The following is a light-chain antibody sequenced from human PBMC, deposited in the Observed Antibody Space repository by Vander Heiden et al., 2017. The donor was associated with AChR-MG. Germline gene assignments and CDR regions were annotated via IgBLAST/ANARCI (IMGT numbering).Light chain of an antibody. CDR1: QSVSSSY. Sequence: DIVLTQSPGTLSLSPGERATLSCRASQSVSSSYLAWYQQKPGQAPRLLIYGASGRATGIPDRFSGSGSGTDFTLTISRLEPEDFAVYYCQQCGSSLWTFGQGTKLEIK. CDR3: QQCGSSLWT. CDR2: GAS. J-gene: IGKJ1*01. V-gene: IGKV3-20*01.